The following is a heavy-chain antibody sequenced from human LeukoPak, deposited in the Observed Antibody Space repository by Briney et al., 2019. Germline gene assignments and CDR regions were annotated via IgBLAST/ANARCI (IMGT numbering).Heavy chain of an antibody. J-gene: IGHJ5*02. Sequence: SVTVSCKASGYTFTIYGISWVRRAPGQGLEWMGWISAYNGNTNYAQKLQGRVTMTTDTSTSTAYMELRSLRSDDTAVYYCARDQRRIVGATNAWFDPWGQGTLVTVSS. CDR1: GYTFTIYG. CDR2: ISAYNGNT. D-gene: IGHD1-26*01. CDR3: ARDQRRIVGATNAWFDP. V-gene: IGHV1-18*01.